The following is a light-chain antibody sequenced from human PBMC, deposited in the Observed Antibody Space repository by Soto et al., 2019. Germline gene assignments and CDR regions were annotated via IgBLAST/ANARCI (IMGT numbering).Light chain of an antibody. J-gene: IGLJ2*01. V-gene: IGLV7-46*01. CDR2: DTS. CDR3: LLSYSGARLVV. Sequence: QAVVTQEPSLTVSPGGTVTLTCGSSTGAVTSSHYPYWFQQKPGQAPRILIYDTSDKHSWTPARFSGSLLGGKAALTLSGAQPEDEAEYYCLLSYSGARLVVFGGGTQLTVL. CDR1: TGAVTSSHY.